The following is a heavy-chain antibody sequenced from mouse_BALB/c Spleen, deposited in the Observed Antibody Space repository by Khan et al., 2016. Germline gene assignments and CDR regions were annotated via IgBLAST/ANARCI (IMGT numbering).Heavy chain of an antibody. V-gene: IGHV9-3*02. D-gene: IGHD2-1*01. CDR3: ARYGTTYYVDY. J-gene: IGHJ2*01. Sequence: QIQLVQSGPELKKPGETVKISCKASEYTFTNYGMNWVKQAPGKGLEWMGWINTNTGEPTYAEEFKGRFAFSLETSASTAYLQINNLKNEDTATYFCARYGTTYYVDYWGQGTTLTVSS. CDR2: INTNTGEP. CDR1: EYTFTNYG.